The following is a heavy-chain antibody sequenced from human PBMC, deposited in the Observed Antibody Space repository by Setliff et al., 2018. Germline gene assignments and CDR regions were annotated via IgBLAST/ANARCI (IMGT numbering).Heavy chain of an antibody. CDR2: INPNSSGT. D-gene: IGHD3-3*01. CDR3: ARGPPLLYNFWSGYYPRGRYYFDY. Sequence: GASVKVSCKASGYTFTGYYMHWVRQAPGQGLEWMGWINPNSSGTNYAQKFQGWVTMTRDTSISTAYMELSSLRSEDTAVYYCARGPPLLYNFWSGYYPRGRYYFDYWGQGTLVTVSS. CDR1: GYTFTGYY. V-gene: IGHV1-2*04. J-gene: IGHJ4*02.